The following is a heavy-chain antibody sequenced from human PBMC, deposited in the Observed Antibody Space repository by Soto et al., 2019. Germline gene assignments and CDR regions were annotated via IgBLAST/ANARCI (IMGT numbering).Heavy chain of an antibody. J-gene: IGHJ3*02. Sequence: GGSLRLSCAASGFTFSSYAMHWVRQAPGKGLEWVAVISYDGSNKYYADSVKGRFTISRDNSKNTLYLQMYSLRAEDTAVYYCARDRVAAIAFDAFDIWGQGTMVTVS. CDR2: ISYDGSNK. V-gene: IGHV3-30-3*01. D-gene: IGHD2-15*01. CDR1: GFTFSSYA. CDR3: ARDRVAAIAFDAFDI.